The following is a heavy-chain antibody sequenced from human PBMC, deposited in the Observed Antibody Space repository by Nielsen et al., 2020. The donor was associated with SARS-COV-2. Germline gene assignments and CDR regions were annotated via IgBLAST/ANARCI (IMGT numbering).Heavy chain of an antibody. D-gene: IGHD2-8*02. J-gene: IGHJ6*02. CDR2: ISSSSSYT. CDR3: ARGITGGFGWYYGMDV. CDR1: GFTFSDYY. Sequence: GGSLRLSCAASGFTFSDYYMSWIRQAPGKGLEWVSYISSSSSYTNYADSVKGRFTISRDNAKNSLYLQMNSLRAEDTAVYYCARGITGGFGWYYGMDVWGQGTTVTVSS. V-gene: IGHV3-11*05.